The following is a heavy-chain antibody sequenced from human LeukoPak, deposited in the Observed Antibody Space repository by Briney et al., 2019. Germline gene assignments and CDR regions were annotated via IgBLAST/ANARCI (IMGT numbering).Heavy chain of an antibody. V-gene: IGHV4-39*01. D-gene: IGHD2-15*01. Sequence: PSETLSLTCPVSGGSITSSSSYWGWIRQPPGKGLEWIGTIYYSGTTYYNPSLKSRVTISIDAAKNQVSLMLTSVTAADTAVYYCARLVPPGGGDCTGSNCHTVYYFDYWGQGTLVTVSS. CDR2: IYYSGTT. CDR3: ARLVPPGGGDCTGSNCHTVYYFDY. CDR1: GGSITSSSSY. J-gene: IGHJ4*02.